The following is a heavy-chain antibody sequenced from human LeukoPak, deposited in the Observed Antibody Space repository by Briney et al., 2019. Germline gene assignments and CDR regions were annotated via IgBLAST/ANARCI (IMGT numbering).Heavy chain of an antibody. CDR1: GFTFSNYA. CDR3: AKAGDFWSGYYYYYYGVDV. CDR2: ISGSGGST. Sequence: PGASLRLSCAAPGFTFSNYAMTWVRQAPGKGLEWVSAISGSGGSTYYADSVKGRFTISRDNSKNTLYLQMNSLRAEDTAVYYCAKAGDFWSGYYYYYYGVDVWGQGTTVTVCS. V-gene: IGHV3-23*01. D-gene: IGHD3-3*01. J-gene: IGHJ6*02.